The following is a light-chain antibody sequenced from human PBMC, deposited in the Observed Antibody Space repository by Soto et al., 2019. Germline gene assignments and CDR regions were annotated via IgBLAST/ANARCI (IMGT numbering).Light chain of an antibody. Sequence: QSALTQPPSASGSPGQSVAISCTGTSSDVGCYNYVSWYQQHPGKAPKLMIYEVNKRPSGVPDRFSGSKSGNTASLTVSGLQAEDGADYYCSSYAGSSNFFGTGTKLTVL. CDR2: EVN. CDR1: SSDVGCYNY. CDR3: SSYAGSSNF. V-gene: IGLV2-8*01. J-gene: IGLJ1*01.